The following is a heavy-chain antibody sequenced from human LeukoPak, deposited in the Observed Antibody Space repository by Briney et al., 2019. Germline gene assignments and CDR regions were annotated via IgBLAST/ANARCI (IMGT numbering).Heavy chain of an antibody. Sequence: GESLKISCKGSGYSFTSYWIGWVRPMPGKGLEWMGIIYPGDSDTRYSPSFQGQVTISADKSISTAYLQWSSLKASDTAMYYCARRLRYYYDSSGSYDAFDIWGQGTMVTVSS. CDR1: GYSFTSYW. CDR2: IYPGDSDT. CDR3: ARRLRYYYDSSGSYDAFDI. J-gene: IGHJ3*02. V-gene: IGHV5-51*01. D-gene: IGHD3-22*01.